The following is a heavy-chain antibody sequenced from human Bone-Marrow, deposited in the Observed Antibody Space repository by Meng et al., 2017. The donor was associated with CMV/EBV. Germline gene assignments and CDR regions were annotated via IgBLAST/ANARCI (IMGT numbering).Heavy chain of an antibody. V-gene: IGHV4-39*07. Sequence: SETLSLTCTVSGGSISSSTCNWGWIRQSPGKGLEWIGSFYHSGSTYYNPSLKSRVTISVDTSKNQFSLKLSSVTAADTAVYYCARDKSGGKSPWYFDLWGRGTLVTVSS. CDR2: FYHSGST. J-gene: IGHJ2*01. D-gene: IGHD2-15*01. CDR1: GGSISSSTCN. CDR3: ARDKSGGKSPWYFDL.